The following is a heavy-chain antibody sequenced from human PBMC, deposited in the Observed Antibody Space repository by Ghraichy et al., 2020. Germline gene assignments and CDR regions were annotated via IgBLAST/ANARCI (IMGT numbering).Heavy chain of an antibody. Sequence: WGSLRLSCGVSGITFSDYSMNWVRQSPGKGLEWISSISTRSTYTYYADSVKGRFTISRDNAKNSLFLQMHGLRVEDTAVYYCASSPTYYYDSSGSLANDHWGHGTLVAVSS. D-gene: IGHD3-22*01. CDR3: ASSPTYYYDSSGSLANDH. CDR1: GITFSDYS. J-gene: IGHJ5*02. V-gene: IGHV3-21*01. CDR2: ISTRSTYT.